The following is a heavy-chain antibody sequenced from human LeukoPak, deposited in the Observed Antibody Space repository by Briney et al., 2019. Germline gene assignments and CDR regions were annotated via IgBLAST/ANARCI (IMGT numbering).Heavy chain of an antibody. CDR1: GFTLNNNA. V-gene: IGHV3-23*01. CDR3: ARCTASCYANAFDV. Sequence: GGSLRLSCATSGFTLNNNAMSCVRQAPGKGLEWVSAINGGGDATEYADSVKGRFTISRDNSKNTLYLQMNSLRPDDTAVYYCARCTASCYANAFDVWGQGTLLTVSS. D-gene: IGHD2-2*01. J-gene: IGHJ3*01. CDR2: INGGGDAT.